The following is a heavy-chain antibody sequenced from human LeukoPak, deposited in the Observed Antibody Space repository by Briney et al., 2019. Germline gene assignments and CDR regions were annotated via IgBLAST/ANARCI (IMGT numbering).Heavy chain of an antibody. CDR2: ISSGSNTI. CDR1: GFTFSNYN. D-gene: IGHD2-2*01. V-gene: IGHV3-48*02. CDR3: ARDAGYCSSTSCYSRNFDS. J-gene: IGHJ4*02. Sequence: GGSLRLSCAASGFTFSNYNMKWVRQAPGKGLEWVSYISSGSNTIYYADSVKGRFTISRDNAKNSLYLQMNSLRDEDTAVYYCARDAGYCSSTSCYSRNFDSWGQGTLVTVSS.